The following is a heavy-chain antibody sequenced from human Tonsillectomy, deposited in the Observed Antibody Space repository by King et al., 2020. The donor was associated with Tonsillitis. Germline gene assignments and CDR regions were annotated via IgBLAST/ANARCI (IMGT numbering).Heavy chain of an antibody. Sequence: MQLQESGPGLVKPSETLSLTCTVSGGSISRSSYYWGWIRQPPGKGLEWIGSIYYSGRTYYNPSLKSRVIISVDKSKNQFSLKLSSVTAADTAVFYCAGYSEWELQYSFDYWGQGTLVTVSS. CDR2: IYYSGRT. D-gene: IGHD1-26*01. CDR3: AGYSEWELQYSFDY. V-gene: IGHV4-39*01. J-gene: IGHJ4*02. CDR1: GGSISRSSYY.